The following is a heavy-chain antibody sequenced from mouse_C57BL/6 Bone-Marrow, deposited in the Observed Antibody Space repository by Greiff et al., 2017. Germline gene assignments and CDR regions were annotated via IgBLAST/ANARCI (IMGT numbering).Heavy chain of an antibody. J-gene: IGHJ1*03. CDR1: GFTFSSYG. Sequence: EVMLVESGGDLVKPGGSLKLSCAASGFTFSSYGMSWVRQTPDKRLEWVATISSGGSYTYYPDSVKGRFTISRDNAKNTLYLQMSSLKSEDTAMYYGGGYSGSRNWYFDVWGTGTTVTVSS. V-gene: IGHV5-6*01. CDR2: ISSGGSYT. D-gene: IGHD1-1*01. CDR3: GGYSGSRNWYFDV.